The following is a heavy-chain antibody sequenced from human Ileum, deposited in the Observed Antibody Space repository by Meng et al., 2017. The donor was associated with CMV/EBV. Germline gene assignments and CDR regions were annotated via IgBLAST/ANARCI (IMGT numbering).Heavy chain of an antibody. V-gene: IGHV4-4*07. D-gene: IGHD3-10*01. CDR3: ARRRGPRGYIDY. CDR2: IHSNGAT. J-gene: IGHJ4*02. CDR1: GGSFSDYY. Sequence: QFELEESGQGLVNPSETLSLSGTVSGGSFSDYYWNWIRQPAGQGLEWIGRIHSNGATDYNPSLQSRVTMSVDSSKNEFFLSLSFVTAADTAIYYCARRRGPRGYIDYWGQGILVTVSS.